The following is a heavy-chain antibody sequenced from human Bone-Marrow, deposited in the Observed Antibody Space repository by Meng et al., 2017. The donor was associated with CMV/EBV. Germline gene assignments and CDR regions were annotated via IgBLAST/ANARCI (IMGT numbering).Heavy chain of an antibody. V-gene: IGHV3-7*01. CDR2: IKQDRSKK. J-gene: IGHJ6*02. D-gene: IGHD3-22*01. Sequence: GESLKISCAASGFTFSSYWMSWVRQAPGKGLEWVANIKQDRSKKYYVDSVKGRFTISTDNAKSSLYLQMNSLRAEGTAVYYCAREATVALLRGYYYYGMDVWGQGTTVTVSS. CDR3: AREATVALLRGYYYYGMDV. CDR1: GFTFSSYW.